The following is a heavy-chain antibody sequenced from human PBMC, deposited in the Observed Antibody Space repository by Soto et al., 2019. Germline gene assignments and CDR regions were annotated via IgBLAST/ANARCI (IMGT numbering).Heavy chain of an antibody. CDR3: ARGESVVGDY. CDR1: GYTVTSYA. D-gene: IGHD2-15*01. V-gene: IGHV1-3*05. CDR2: INAGNGNT. Sequence: QVQLVQSGAEEKKPGASVKVSCKASGYTVTSYAMHWVRQAPGQRLEWMGWINAGNGNTKCSQKFQDRVTITRDTSASTAYMELSSLRSEDTAVYYCARGESVVGDYWGHGTLVTVSS. J-gene: IGHJ4*01.